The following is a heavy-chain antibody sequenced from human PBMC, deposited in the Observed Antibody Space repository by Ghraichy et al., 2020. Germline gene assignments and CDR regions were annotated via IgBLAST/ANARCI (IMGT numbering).Heavy chain of an antibody. Sequence: GGSLRLSCAASGFTFSSYWMHWVRQAPGKGLLWVSHIKTDGTYTDYADSVKGRFTISRDNAKNTLYLQMNSLRAEDTAVYYCTRGKSYGLDVWGQGTTVTVSS. V-gene: IGHV3-74*01. CDR1: GFTFSSYW. CDR3: TRGKSYGLDV. CDR2: IKTDGTYT. J-gene: IGHJ6*02.